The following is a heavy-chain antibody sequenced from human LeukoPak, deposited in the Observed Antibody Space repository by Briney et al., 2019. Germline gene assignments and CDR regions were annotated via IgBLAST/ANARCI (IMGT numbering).Heavy chain of an antibody. CDR1: GYTFTNYG. V-gene: IGHV1-18*01. J-gene: IGHJ4*02. Sequence: ASVKVSCKASGYTFTNYGIGCVRQAPGQGLEWMGWISGYNGHTNYAQKLQGRVTMTTDTSTSTAYMELRSLRSDDTAVYYCARGSTARYYYDSSGYYRGAFDYWGQGTLVTVSS. D-gene: IGHD3-22*01. CDR2: ISGYNGHT. CDR3: ARGSTARYYYDSSGYYRGAFDY.